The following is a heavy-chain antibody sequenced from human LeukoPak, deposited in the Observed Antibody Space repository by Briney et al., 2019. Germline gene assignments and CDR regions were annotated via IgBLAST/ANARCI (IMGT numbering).Heavy chain of an antibody. D-gene: IGHD3-22*01. V-gene: IGHV3-33*06. CDR3: AKDGYQPTYYYDSSGYYPDY. J-gene: IGHJ4*02. CDR1: GFTFSSYG. CDR2: IWYDGSNK. Sequence: PGRSPRLSCAASGFTFSSYGMHWVRQAPGKGLEWVAVIWYDGSNKYYADSVKGRFTISRDNSKNTLYLQMNSLRAEDTAVYYCAKDGYQPTYYYDSSGYYPDYWGQGTLVTVSS.